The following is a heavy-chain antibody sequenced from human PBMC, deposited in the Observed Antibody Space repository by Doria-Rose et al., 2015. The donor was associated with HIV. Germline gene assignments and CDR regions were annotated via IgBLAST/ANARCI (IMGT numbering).Heavy chain of an antibody. CDR2: IFSNDER. D-gene: IGHD6-13*01. V-gene: IGHV2-26*01. J-gene: IGHJ4*02. Sequence: QVQLVQSGPVLVKPTETLTLTCTVSGVSLSSPGMGVSWIRQPPGKALEWLANIFSNDERSYKTTLTSRLTIPRASSKSQVVLTMTDMDPVDTATYYCARIKSSRWYHKYYFAFWGQGALSSSPQ. CDR1: GVSLSSPGMG. CDR3: ARIKSSRWYHKYYFAF.